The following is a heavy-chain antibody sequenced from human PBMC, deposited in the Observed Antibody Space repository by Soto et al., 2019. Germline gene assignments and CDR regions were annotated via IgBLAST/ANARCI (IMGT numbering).Heavy chain of an antibody. Sequence: SQTLSLTCAISGDSVSTTTTSWNWIRQSPSRGLEWLGRTFYRSKWYHDYVVSVKSRITISADTSKNQFSLQLSSVTPDDTAVYYCARAGVTVFGLVPRFDYWGQGTQVTVSS. CDR3: ARAGVTVFGLVPRFDY. D-gene: IGHD3-3*01. CDR1: GDSVSTTTTS. J-gene: IGHJ4*02. CDR2: TFYRSKWYH. V-gene: IGHV6-1*01.